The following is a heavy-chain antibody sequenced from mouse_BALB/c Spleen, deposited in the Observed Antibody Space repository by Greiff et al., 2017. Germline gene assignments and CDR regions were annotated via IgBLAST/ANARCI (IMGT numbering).Heavy chain of an antibody. CDR1: GYTFTDYY. V-gene: IGHV1-26*01. CDR3: AREHYAMDY. Sequence: VQLQQSGPELVKPGASVKMSCKASGYTFTDYYMKWVKQSHGTSLEWIGDINPNNGDTFYNQKFKGKATLTVDKSSSTAYMQLNSLTSEDSAVYYCAREHYAMDYWGQGTSVTVSS. CDR2: INPNNGDT. J-gene: IGHJ4*01.